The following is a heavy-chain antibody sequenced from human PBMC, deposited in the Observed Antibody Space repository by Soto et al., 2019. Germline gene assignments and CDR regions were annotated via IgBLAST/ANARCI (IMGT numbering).Heavy chain of an antibody. V-gene: IGHV1-18*01. CDR2: ISAYNGNT. D-gene: IGHD6-13*01. CDR3: GRLKKSSSWYWFDP. J-gene: IGHJ5*02. CDR1: GYTITSYG. Sequence: ASVKVSCKASGYTITSYGISWVRQAPGQGIEWMGWISAYNGNTNYEQKLQGRVTMTTETTTRTAYWELGSLRFDATSVYYWGRLKKSSSWYWFDPWGQEPRVTVSS.